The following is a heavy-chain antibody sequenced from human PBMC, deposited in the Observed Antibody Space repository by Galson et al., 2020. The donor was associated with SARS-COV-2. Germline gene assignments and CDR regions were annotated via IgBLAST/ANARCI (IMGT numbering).Heavy chain of an antibody. D-gene: IGHD2-2*01. CDR3: AKDLRRYCSSTSCYPYYYNGMDV. Sequence: GESLKISCAASGFTFSTYAMSWVRPAPGKGLEWVTAISDSGGSTYYADSVQGRFTISRANSKNTLYLQVNSLRAEDTAVYYCAKDLRRYCSSTSCYPYYYNGMDVWGQGTTVTVSS. CDR1: GFTFSTYA. CDR2: ISDSGGST. J-gene: IGHJ6*02. V-gene: IGHV3-23*01.